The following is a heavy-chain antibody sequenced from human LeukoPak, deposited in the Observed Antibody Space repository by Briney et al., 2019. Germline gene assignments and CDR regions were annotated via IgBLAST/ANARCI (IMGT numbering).Heavy chain of an antibody. J-gene: IGHJ4*02. V-gene: IGHV3-21*01. CDR3: VTSGCSGATCYFYFDY. Sequence: GGSLRLSCAASGFTFSSYSMNWVRQAPGKGLEWVSSINYSGTNMYYADPVKGRFTISRDNAKNSLFLQMNSLRPEDTAVYYCVTSGCSGATCYFYFDYWGQGTLVTVSS. CDR2: INYSGTNM. CDR1: GFTFSSYS. D-gene: IGHD2-15*01.